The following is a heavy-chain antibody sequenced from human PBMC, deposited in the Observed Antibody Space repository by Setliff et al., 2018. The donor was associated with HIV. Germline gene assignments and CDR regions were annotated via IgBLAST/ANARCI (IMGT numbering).Heavy chain of an antibody. CDR2: IYDGGKT. V-gene: IGHV3-66*04. CDR3: TSQGHNTFNI. J-gene: IGHJ3*02. Sequence: GGSLRLSCTASGFTFGDYGMSWVRQAPGKGLEWLSIIYDGGKTYYADSVKGRFTISRDYSKNTLYLQMNSLRAEDKGVYYCTSQGHNTFNIWGQGTMVTVSS. CDR1: GFTFGDYG.